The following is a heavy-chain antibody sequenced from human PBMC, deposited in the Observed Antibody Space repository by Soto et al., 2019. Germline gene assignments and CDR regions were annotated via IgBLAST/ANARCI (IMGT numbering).Heavy chain of an antibody. CDR2: MNPNSGNT. CDR1: GYTFTSYD. D-gene: IGHD4-17*01. CDR3: DICHYGDNVDY. J-gene: IGHJ4*02. V-gene: IGHV1-8*01. Sequence: QVQLVQSGAEVKKPGASVKVSCKASGYTFTSYDINWVRQATGQGLEWMGWMNPNSGNTGYAQKFQGRVTMTRNTSISTAYMELSRLISEDTAVYYCDICHYGDNVDYWGQGTLCPFSS.